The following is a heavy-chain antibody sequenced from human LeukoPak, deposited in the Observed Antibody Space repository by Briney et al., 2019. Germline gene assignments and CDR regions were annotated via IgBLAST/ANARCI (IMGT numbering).Heavy chain of an antibody. Sequence: SETLSLTCTVSGYSISSGYYWGWIRQPPGKGLEWIGSIYHSGSTYYNPSLKSRVTISVDTSKNQFSLKLSSATAADTAVCYCARLRNSSGHFYFYYFDYWGQGTLVTVSS. J-gene: IGHJ4*02. D-gene: IGHD3-22*01. V-gene: IGHV4-38-2*02. CDR1: GYSISSGYY. CDR3: ARLRNSSGHFYFYYFDY. CDR2: IYHSGST.